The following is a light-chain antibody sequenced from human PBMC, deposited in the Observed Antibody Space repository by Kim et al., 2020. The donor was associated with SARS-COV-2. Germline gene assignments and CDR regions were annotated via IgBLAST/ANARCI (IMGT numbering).Light chain of an antibody. CDR3: LLYYGGAQL. CDR2: STS. V-gene: IGLV7-43*01. CDR1: TGAVTSGYY. Sequence: QAVVTQEPSLTVSPGGTVTLTCASSTGAVTSGYYPNWFQQKPGQAPRALIYSTSYKHSWTPARFSGSLLGGKAALTLSGVQPEDEAEYYCLLYYGGAQLFGGGTQLTVL. J-gene: IGLJ3*02.